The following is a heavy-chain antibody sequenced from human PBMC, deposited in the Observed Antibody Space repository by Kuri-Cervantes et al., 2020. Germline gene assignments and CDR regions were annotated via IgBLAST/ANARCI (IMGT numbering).Heavy chain of an antibody. CDR1: GFTFSTYS. V-gene: IGHV3-48*04. CDR2: ISSSSNTI. Sequence: GESLKISCAASGFTFSTYSMNWVRQAPGKGLEWVSYISSSSNTIYYADSVKGRFTISRDNAKNSLYLQMNSLRAEDTAVYYCARAYYYDSSGYFGYWGQGTLVTVSS. CDR3: ARAYYYDSSGYFGY. D-gene: IGHD3-22*01. J-gene: IGHJ4*02.